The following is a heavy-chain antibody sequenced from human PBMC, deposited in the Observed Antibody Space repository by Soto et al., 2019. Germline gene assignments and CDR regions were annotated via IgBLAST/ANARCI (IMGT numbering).Heavy chain of an antibody. J-gene: IGHJ4*02. CDR2: ISGSGGST. CDR3: AKEIRLERVFDY. V-gene: IGHV3-23*01. Sequence: GGSLRLSCAASGFTFSSYAMSWVHQAPGKGLEWVSAISGSGGSTYYADSVKGRFTISRDNSKNTLYLQMNSLRAEDTAVNYCAKEIRLERVFDYWGQGTLVTVSS. CDR1: GFTFSSYA. D-gene: IGHD1-1*01.